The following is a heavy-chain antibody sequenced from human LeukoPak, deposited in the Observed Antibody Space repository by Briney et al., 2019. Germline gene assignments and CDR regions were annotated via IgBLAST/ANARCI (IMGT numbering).Heavy chain of an antibody. J-gene: IGHJ4*02. CDR3: AKGAYYGD. V-gene: IGHV3-23*01. CDR2: ISGSGGNT. CDR1: GSMFSNHG. Sequence: GGTLRLSCAASGSMFSNHGMNWVRQAPGKGLEWLSTISGSGGNTYYADSVKGRFTISRDNSKNTLYLQMNSLRVEDTAIYYCAKGAYYGDWGQGTLVTVSS. D-gene: IGHD3-3*01.